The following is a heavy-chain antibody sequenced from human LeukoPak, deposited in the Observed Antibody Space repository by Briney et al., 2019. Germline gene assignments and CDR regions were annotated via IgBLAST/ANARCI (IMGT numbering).Heavy chain of an antibody. V-gene: IGHV4-30-2*01. J-gene: IGHJ3*02. CDR2: IYHSGST. CDR1: GGSISSGGYS. CDR3: ARARATVDSDAFDI. D-gene: IGHD4-23*01. Sequence: SETLSLTCAVSGGSISSGGYSWSWIRQPPGKGLEWIGYIYHSGSTYYNPSLKSRVTISVDRSKNQFSLKLSPVTAADTAVYYCARARATVDSDAFDIWGQGTMVTVSS.